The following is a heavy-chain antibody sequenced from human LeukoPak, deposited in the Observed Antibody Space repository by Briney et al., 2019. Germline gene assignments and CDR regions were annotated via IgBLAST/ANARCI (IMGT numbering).Heavy chain of an antibody. V-gene: IGHV4-4*07. D-gene: IGHD3-10*01. CDR3: ARVTRSGFGESNDAFDI. Sequence: PSETLSLTCTVSGGSISSYYWRWIRQPAGKGLEWIGRIYTSGSTNYNPSLKSRVTMSVDTSKNQFSLKLSSVTAADTAVYYCARVTRSGFGESNDAFDIWGQGTMVTVSS. CDR2: IYTSGST. J-gene: IGHJ3*02. CDR1: GGSISSYY.